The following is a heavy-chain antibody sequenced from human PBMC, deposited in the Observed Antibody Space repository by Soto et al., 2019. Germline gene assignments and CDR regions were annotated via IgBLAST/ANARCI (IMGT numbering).Heavy chain of an antibody. V-gene: IGHV1-24*01. CDR2: FDPEDGET. D-gene: IGHD3-10*01. CDR1: GYTLTELS. J-gene: IGHJ4*02. CDR3: ATDPSSGSYYNEGY. Sequence: ASVKVSCKVSGYTLTELSMHWVRQAPGKGLEWMGGFDPEDGETIYAQKFQGRVTMTEDTSTDTAYMELSSLRSEDTAVYYCATDPSSGSYYNEGYWGQGTLVTVSS.